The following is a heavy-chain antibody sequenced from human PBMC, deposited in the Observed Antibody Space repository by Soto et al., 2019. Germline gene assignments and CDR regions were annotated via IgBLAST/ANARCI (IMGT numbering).Heavy chain of an antibody. CDR2: IKQDGSEK. CDR1: GFTFNTYW. Sequence: GSLRLSCAASGFTFNTYWMSWVRQAPGKGLEWVANIKQDGSEKYYGDSVRGRFTISRDNAKNSLYLQMNSLRADDTAIYYCARGGCSSGSCHTPVEYYGLDVWGQGTTVTVSS. D-gene: IGHD2-15*01. CDR3: ARGGCSSGSCHTPVEYYGLDV. V-gene: IGHV3-7*05. J-gene: IGHJ6*02.